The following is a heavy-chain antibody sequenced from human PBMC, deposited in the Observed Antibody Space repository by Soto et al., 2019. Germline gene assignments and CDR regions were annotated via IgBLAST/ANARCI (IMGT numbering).Heavy chain of an antibody. CDR2: ISGSGGST. V-gene: IGHV3-23*01. J-gene: IGHJ6*02. Sequence: HPGGSLRLSCAASGFTFSSYAMSWVRQAPGKGLEWVSAISGSGGSTYYADSVKGRFTISRDNSKNTLYLQMNSLRAEDTAVYYCAKEGGSYPNYYYYGMDVWGQGTTVTVSS. D-gene: IGHD1-26*01. CDR3: AKEGGSYPNYYYYGMDV. CDR1: GFTFSSYA.